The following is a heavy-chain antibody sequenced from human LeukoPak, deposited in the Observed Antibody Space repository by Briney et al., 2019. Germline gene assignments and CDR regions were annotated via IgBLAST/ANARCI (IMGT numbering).Heavy chain of an antibody. J-gene: IGHJ4*02. D-gene: IGHD3-16*02. Sequence: GGSLRLSCAASGFTFSTYAMSWVRQAPGKGLEWVSAISGSGGSTYYADSVKGRFTISRDNSKNTLYLQMNSLRAEDTAVYYCAKDDYYDYVWGSYRPYWGQGTLVTVSS. CDR1: GFTFSTYA. CDR3: AKDDYYDYVWGSYRPY. CDR2: ISGSGGST. V-gene: IGHV3-23*01.